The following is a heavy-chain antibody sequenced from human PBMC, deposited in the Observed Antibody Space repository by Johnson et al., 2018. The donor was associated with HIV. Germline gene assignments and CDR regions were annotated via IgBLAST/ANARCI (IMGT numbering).Heavy chain of an antibody. CDR1: GFTFSSYG. D-gene: IGHD3-16*01. CDR2: IWYDGSNK. Sequence: VQLVESGGGVVQPGRSLRLSCAASGFTFSSYGMHWVRQAPGKGLEWVAVIWYDGSNKYYADSVKGRFTISRDNSKNTLYLQMNSLRAEDTAVYYCAKCIWGSSLIDVFDIWGQGTMVTVSS. CDR3: AKCIWGSSLIDVFDI. V-gene: IGHV3-33*06. J-gene: IGHJ3*02.